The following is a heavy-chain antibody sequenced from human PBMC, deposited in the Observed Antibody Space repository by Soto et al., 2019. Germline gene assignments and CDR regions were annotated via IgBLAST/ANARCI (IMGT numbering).Heavy chain of an antibody. J-gene: IGHJ4*02. Sequence: QVQLVESGGGVVQPGRSLRLSCAASGFSFSNNGMHWVRQAPGKGLEWVAIISYDGSKKYYADSVKGRFTISRDNSKNTLYLQMNSLRVEDTAIYYCAKDHVESGLGEIDYWGQGTLVTVSS. V-gene: IGHV3-30*18. CDR3: AKDHVESGLGEIDY. CDR1: GFSFSNNG. D-gene: IGHD3-16*01. CDR2: ISYDGSKK.